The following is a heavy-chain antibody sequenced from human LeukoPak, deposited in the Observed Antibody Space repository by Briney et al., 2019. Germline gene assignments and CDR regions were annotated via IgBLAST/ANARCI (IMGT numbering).Heavy chain of an antibody. V-gene: IGHV3-30*02. D-gene: IGHD4-11*01. CDR3: AKRDLTTEFDY. CDR2: ILYDGSTK. Sequence: GGSLRLSCAASGFTFSNYGMHWVRQAPGKGLEWVALILYDGSTKFYADSVKGRFTISRDNSKNTMSLQMNSLRIEDTAVYYCAKRDLTTEFDYWGQGTQVTASS. CDR1: GFTFSNYG. J-gene: IGHJ4*02.